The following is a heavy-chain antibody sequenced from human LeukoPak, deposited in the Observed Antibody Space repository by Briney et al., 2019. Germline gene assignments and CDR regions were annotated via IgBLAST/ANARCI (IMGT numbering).Heavy chain of an antibody. CDR3: ARGAAGNPGTYYMDV. V-gene: IGHV4-34*01. CDR2: INHSGST. J-gene: IGHJ6*03. D-gene: IGHD4-23*01. CDR1: GGSFSGYY. Sequence: SETLSLTCAVYGGSFSGYYWSWIRQPPGKGLEWIGEINHSGSTNYNPSLKSRVTISVDTSKNQFSLKLSSVTAADTAVHYCARGAAGNPGTYYMDVWGKGTTVTVSS.